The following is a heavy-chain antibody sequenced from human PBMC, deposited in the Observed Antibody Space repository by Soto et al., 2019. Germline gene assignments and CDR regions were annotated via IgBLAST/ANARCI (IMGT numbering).Heavy chain of an antibody. D-gene: IGHD2-15*01. Sequence: ASVKVSCKASGYTFTSYYMHWVRQAPGQGLEWMGIINPSGGSTSYAQKFQGRVTMTRDTSTSTVYMELSSLRSEDTAVYYCARAPGLVVVAARWGIGGFDPWGQGTLVTVSS. CDR2: INPSGGST. V-gene: IGHV1-46*03. CDR1: GYTFTSYY. CDR3: ARAPGLVVVAARWGIGGFDP. J-gene: IGHJ5*02.